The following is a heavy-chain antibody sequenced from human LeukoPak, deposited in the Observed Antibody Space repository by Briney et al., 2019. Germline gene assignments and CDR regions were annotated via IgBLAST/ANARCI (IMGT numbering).Heavy chain of an antibody. CDR3: AGGEAAAGRVYDY. CDR2: IKQDGSEK. Sequence: GGSLRLSCAASGFTFSSYWMSWVRQAPGKGLEWVANIKQDGSEKYYVDSVKGRFTISRDNAKNSLYLQMNSLRAEDTAVYYCAGGEAAAGRVYDYWGQGTLVTVSS. CDR1: GFTFSSYW. J-gene: IGHJ4*02. D-gene: IGHD6-13*01. V-gene: IGHV3-7*05.